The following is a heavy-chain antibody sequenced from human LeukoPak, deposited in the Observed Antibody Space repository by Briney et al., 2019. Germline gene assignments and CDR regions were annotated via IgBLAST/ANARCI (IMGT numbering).Heavy chain of an antibody. V-gene: IGHV3-74*01. Sequence: GGSLRLSCAASGFTFSSYWMHWVRQASGKGLVWVSRINSDGSSTSYADSVKGRFTISRDNAKNTLYLQMNSLRAEDTAVYYCARVRVYQQRQELVDYYYYGMDVWGQGTTVTVSS. CDR2: INSDGSST. CDR3: ARVRVYQQRQELVDYYYYGMDV. J-gene: IGHJ6*02. CDR1: GFTFSSYW. D-gene: IGHD6-13*01.